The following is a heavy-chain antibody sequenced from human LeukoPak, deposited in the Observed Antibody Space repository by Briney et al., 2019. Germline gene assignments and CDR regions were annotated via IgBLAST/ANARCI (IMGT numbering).Heavy chain of an antibody. V-gene: IGHV3-48*03. CDR2: ISSSGSTI. Sequence: GGSLRLSCAASGFTFSSYEMNWVRQAPGKGLEWVSYISSSGSTIYYADSVKGRFTISRDNAKNSLYLQMNSLRAEDAAVYYCARGGGSGTNHYYWGQGTLVTVSS. D-gene: IGHD3-10*01. CDR3: ARGGGSGTNHYY. J-gene: IGHJ4*02. CDR1: GFTFSSYE.